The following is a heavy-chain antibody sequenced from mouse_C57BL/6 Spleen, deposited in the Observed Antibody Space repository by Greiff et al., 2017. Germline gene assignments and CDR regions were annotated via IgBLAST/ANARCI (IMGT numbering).Heavy chain of an antibody. J-gene: IGHJ3*01. V-gene: IGHV1-82*01. CDR3: ANLFSRFAD. Sequence: VQLQESGPELVKPGASVKISCKASGYAFSSSWMNWVKQRPGKGLEWIGRIYPGDGDTNYNGKFKGKATLTADKSSSTAYMQLSSLTSEDSAVYFCANLFSRFADWGQGTLVTVSA. CDR1: GYAFSSSW. CDR2: IYPGDGDT.